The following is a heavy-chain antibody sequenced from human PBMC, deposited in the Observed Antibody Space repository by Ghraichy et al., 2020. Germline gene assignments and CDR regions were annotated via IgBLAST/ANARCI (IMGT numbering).Heavy chain of an antibody. CDR2: IYTSGST. Sequence: SETLSLTCTVSGGSISSGSYYWSWIRQPAGKGLEWIGRIYTSGSTNYNPSLKSRVTISVDTSKNQFSLKLSSVTAADTAVYYCAREEGAGDFWSGYYPLYNWFDPWGQGTLVTVSS. J-gene: IGHJ5*02. CDR1: GGSISSGSYY. D-gene: IGHD3-3*01. V-gene: IGHV4-61*02. CDR3: AREEGAGDFWSGYYPLYNWFDP.